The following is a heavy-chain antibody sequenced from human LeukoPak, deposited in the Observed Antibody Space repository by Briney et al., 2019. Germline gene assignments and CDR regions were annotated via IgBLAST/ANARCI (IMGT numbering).Heavy chain of an antibody. CDR2: ICWNSGSI. V-gene: IGHV3-9*01. D-gene: IGHD6-13*01. Sequence: PGGSLRLSCAASGFTFDDYAMHWVRQAPGKGLEWVSGICWNSGSIGYADSVNGRFTISRDNAKNSLYLQMNSLRAEDTALYYCAKDIEAAGNWYFDLWGRGTLVTVSS. J-gene: IGHJ2*01. CDR3: AKDIEAAGNWYFDL. CDR1: GFTFDDYA.